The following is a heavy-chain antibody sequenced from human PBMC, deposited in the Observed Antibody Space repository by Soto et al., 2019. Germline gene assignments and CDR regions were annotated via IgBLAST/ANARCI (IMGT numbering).Heavy chain of an antibody. CDR3: AGGREGWPAEY. CDR1: GFNFRYYR. J-gene: IGHJ4*02. CDR2: IRHDGGDK. Sequence: LRLSCEASGFNFRYYRIMWIRQAPGKGLEWVANIRHDGGDKYYGDSVKGRFMVSRDNAKSPLYLQMDSLRVEDTAIYYCAGGREGWPAEYWGQGTPVTVSS. D-gene: IGHD6-19*01. V-gene: IGHV3-7*03.